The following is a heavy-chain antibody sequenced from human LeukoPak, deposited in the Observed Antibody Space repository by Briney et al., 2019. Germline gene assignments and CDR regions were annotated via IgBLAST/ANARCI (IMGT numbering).Heavy chain of an antibody. V-gene: IGHV3-23*01. Sequence: PGGSLRLSCAASGFSFNNNAMSWARQAPEKGLEWVSAINGGGDATEYADSVKGRFTISRDNSKKTLYLQMNSLRPEDPVVYYCARCTASCYANAFDVWGQGTLLTVSS. CDR2: INGGGDAT. J-gene: IGHJ3*01. D-gene: IGHD2-2*01. CDR1: GFSFNNNA. CDR3: ARCTASCYANAFDV.